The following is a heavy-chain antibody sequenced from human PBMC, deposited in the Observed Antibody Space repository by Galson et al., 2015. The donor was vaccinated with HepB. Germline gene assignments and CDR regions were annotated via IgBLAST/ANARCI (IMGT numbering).Heavy chain of an antibody. J-gene: IGHJ4*02. CDR3: ARGFGLRLGELSLLGY. V-gene: IGHV3-7*01. D-gene: IGHD3-16*02. CDR1: GFTFSSYA. CDR2: IKQDGSEK. Sequence: SLRLSCAASGFTFSSYAMSWVRQAPGKGLEWVANIKQDGSEKYYVDSVKGRFTISRDNAKNSLYLQMNSLRAEDTAMYYCARGFGLRLGELSLLGYWGQGTLVTVSS.